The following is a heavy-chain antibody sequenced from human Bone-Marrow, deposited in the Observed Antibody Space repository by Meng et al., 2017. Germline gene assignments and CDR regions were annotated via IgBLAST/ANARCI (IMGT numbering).Heavy chain of an antibody. Sequence: QVQLQESGPGLVKPSGTLSLTCAVSGGSISSSNWWSWVCQPPGKGLEWIGEICHSGSTSYSPSLKSRVTISIDTSKNQFSLKLSSVTAADTAVFYCARAFSGPLDSWGRGTLVTVSS. CDR1: GGSISSSNW. D-gene: IGHD3-10*01. CDR3: ARAFSGPLDS. CDR2: ICHSGST. J-gene: IGHJ4*02. V-gene: IGHV4-4*02.